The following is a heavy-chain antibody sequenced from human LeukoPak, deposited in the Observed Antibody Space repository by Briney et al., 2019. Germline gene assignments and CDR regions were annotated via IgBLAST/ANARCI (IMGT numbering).Heavy chain of an antibody. CDR1: GGSISSSSYY. CDR2: IYYSGST. D-gene: IGHD5-12*01. J-gene: IGHJ4*02. CDR3: ARTASGYDSQYFDY. Sequence: SETLSLTCTVSGGSISSSSYYWGWIRQPPGKGLEWIGSIYYSGSTYYNPSLKSRVTMSMDTSKNQFSLKLNSVTAADTAVYYCARTASGYDSQYFDYWGQGTLVTVSS. V-gene: IGHV4-39*07.